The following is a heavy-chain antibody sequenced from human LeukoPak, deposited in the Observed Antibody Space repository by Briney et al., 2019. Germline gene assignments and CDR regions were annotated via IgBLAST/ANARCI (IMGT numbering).Heavy chain of an antibody. V-gene: IGHV3-23*01. CDR3: AKGVDFWSGLDY. D-gene: IGHD3-3*01. CDR1: GFTFSAFS. Sequence: GRSLRLSCAASGFTFSAFSMTWVRQAPGKGLEWVSLIASNGGNTYYADSVKGRFTNSRDNSNNTLYLQMNGLRAEDTAVYYCAKGVDFWSGLDYWGQATLVTVSS. J-gene: IGHJ4*02. CDR2: IASNGGNT.